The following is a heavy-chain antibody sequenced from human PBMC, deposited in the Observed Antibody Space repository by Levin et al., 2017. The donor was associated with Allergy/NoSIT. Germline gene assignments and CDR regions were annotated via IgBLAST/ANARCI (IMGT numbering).Heavy chain of an antibody. V-gene: IGHV3-21*01. D-gene: IGHD3-10*01. CDR2: ISSSSSYI. J-gene: IGHJ5*02. CDR3: ARARGRYYGSGSPLGDWFDP. Sequence: ASVKVSCAASGFTFSSYSMNWVRQAPGKGLEWVSSISSSSSYIYYADSVKGRFTISRDNAKNSLYLQMNSLRAEDTAVYYCARARGRYYGSGSPLGDWFDPWGQGPLVTVSS. CDR1: GFTFSSYS.